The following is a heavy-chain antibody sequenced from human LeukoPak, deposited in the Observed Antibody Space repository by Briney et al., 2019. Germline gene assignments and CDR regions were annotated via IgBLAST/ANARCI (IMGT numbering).Heavy chain of an antibody. J-gene: IGHJ6*03. CDR2: IYSSGST. V-gene: IGHV4-61*02. Sequence: PSQTLSLTCTVSGGSISSGSYYWSWIRQPAGKGLEWIGRIYSSGSTNYNPSLKSRVTISVDTSKNQFSLKLSSVTAADTAVYYCARDRKYYDILTGYYKSYYYHYMDVWGKGTTVTVSS. CDR1: GGSISSGSYY. D-gene: IGHD3-9*01. CDR3: ARDRKYYDILTGYYKSYYYHYMDV.